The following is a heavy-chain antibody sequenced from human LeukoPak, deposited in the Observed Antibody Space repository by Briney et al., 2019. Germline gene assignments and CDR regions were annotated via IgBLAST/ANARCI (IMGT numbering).Heavy chain of an antibody. Sequence: ASVKVSCKASGYTFTGYYMHWVRQAPGQGLEWMGWINPSSGGTNYAQKFQGRVTMTRDTSISTAYMELSRLRSDDTAVYYCARAGARRPLVRFDYWGQGTLVTVSS. CDR3: ARAGARRPLVRFDY. D-gene: IGHD3-10*01. CDR1: GYTFTGYY. V-gene: IGHV1-2*02. J-gene: IGHJ4*02. CDR2: INPSSGGT.